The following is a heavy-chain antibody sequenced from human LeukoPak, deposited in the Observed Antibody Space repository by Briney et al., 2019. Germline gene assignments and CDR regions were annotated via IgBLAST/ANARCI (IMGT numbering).Heavy chain of an antibody. V-gene: IGHV1-2*02. CDR2: INPNSGGT. Sequence: ASVKISCKTSGYTFTSYNLHWVRQAPGQRLEWMGWINPNSGGTNYAQKFQGRVTMTRDTSISTAYMELSRLRSDDTAVYYCARESGSYPLDYWGQGTLVTVSS. D-gene: IGHD1-26*01. CDR1: GYTFTSYN. J-gene: IGHJ4*02. CDR3: ARESGSYPLDY.